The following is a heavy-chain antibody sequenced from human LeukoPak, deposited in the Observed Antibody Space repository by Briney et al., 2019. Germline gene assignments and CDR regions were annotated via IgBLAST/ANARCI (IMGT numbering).Heavy chain of an antibody. Sequence: GGSLRLSCAASGFTVSSNHMSWVRQAPGKGLEWVSVIYSGGSTYYADSVKGRFTISRDNSKNTLYLQMNSLRAEDTAVYYCARGYGGNSPFDYWGQGTLVTASS. V-gene: IGHV3-53*01. CDR3: ARGYGGNSPFDY. D-gene: IGHD4-23*01. CDR1: GFTVSSNH. J-gene: IGHJ4*02. CDR2: IYSGGST.